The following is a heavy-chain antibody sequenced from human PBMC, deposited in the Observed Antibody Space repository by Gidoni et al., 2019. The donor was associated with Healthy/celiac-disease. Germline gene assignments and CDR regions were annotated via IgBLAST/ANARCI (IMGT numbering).Heavy chain of an antibody. Sequence: QVQLQESGPGLVKPSQTLSLTCTVSGGSISSGGYYWSWIRQHPGKGLEWIGYIYYSGSTYYNPSLKSRVTISVDTSKNQFSLKLSSVTAADTAVYYCARAHGRETKEDYYYYGMDVWGQGTTVTVSS. CDR3: ARAHGRETKEDYYYYGMDV. CDR2: IYYSGST. V-gene: IGHV4-31*03. CDR1: GGSISSGGYY. J-gene: IGHJ6*02.